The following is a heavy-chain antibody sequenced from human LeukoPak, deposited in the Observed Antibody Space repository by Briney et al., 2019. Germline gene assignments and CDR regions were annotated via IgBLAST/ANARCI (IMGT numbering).Heavy chain of an antibody. V-gene: IGHV3-43*02. CDR1: GFTFDDYA. D-gene: IGHD6-13*01. CDR3: AKELGYSSSWPMDV. J-gene: IGHJ6*02. CDR2: ISGDGGST. Sequence: GGSLRLSCAASGFTFDDYAMHWVRQAPGKGLEWVSLISGDGGSTYYADSVRGRFTISRDNSKNSLYLQMNSLRTEDTALYYCAKELGYSSSWPMDVWGQGTTVTVSS.